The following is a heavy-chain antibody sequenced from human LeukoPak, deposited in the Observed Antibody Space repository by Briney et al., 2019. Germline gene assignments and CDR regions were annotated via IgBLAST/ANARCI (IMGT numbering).Heavy chain of an antibody. D-gene: IGHD2-2*01. CDR1: GYTFTSYY. J-gene: IGHJ4*02. V-gene: IGHV1-18*04. CDR3: AKVHCISTNCNHIWTYFDY. CDR2: ITVNNGYT. Sequence: ASVKVSCKASGYTFTSYYMHWVRQAPGQGLEWMGWITVNNGYTKYAQELQGRVTMTTDTSTSTAHMELRSLRSDDTAVYYCAKVHCISTNCNHIWTYFDYWGQGTLVTVSS.